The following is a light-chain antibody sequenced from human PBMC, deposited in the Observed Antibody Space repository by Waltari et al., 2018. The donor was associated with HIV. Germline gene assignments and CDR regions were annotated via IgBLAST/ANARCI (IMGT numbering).Light chain of an antibody. Sequence: QSALTQAVSVSGTVGQKVTLSCTGKSNNVGTYAVGWYQQISHGAPKTVMFGDSLPSGIPDRFSGSKSGTTASLTISGLQPEDDADYYCSTWDYSLSAPLFGGGTKLTVL. V-gene: IGLV1-36*01. CDR2: GDS. CDR3: STWDYSLSAPL. CDR1: SNNVGTYA. J-gene: IGLJ2*01.